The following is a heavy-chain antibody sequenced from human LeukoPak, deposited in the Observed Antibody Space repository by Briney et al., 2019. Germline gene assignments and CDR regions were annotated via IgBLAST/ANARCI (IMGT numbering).Heavy chain of an antibody. CDR1: GGSISSSSYY. D-gene: IGHD3-3*01. V-gene: IGHV4-39*01. J-gene: IGHJ5*02. CDR3: ARGLRITIFGVVIPPGWFDP. Sequence: SETLSLTCTVSGGSISSSSYYWGWIRQPPGKGLEWIGSIYYSGSTYYNPSLKSRVTISVDTSKNQVSLKLSSVPAADTAVYYCARGLRITIFGVVIPPGWFDPWGQGTLVTVSS. CDR2: IYYSGST.